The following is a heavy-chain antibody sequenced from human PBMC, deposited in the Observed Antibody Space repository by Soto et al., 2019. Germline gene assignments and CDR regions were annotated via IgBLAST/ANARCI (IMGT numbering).Heavy chain of an antibody. CDR3: ARGLCDYDSSGSPWYYYGMDV. CDR2: INHSGST. J-gene: IGHJ6*02. V-gene: IGHV4-34*01. Sequence: SETLSLTCAVYGGSFSGYYWSWIRQPPGKGLEWIGEINHSGSTNYNPSLKSRVTISVDTSKNQFSLKLSSVTAADTAVYYCARGLCDYDSSGSPWYYYGMDVWGQGTTVTVSS. D-gene: IGHD3-22*01. CDR1: GGSFSGYY.